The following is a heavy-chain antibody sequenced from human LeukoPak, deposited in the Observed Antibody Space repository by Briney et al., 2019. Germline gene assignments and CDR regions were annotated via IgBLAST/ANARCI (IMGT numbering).Heavy chain of an antibody. Sequence: GGSLRLSCAASGFTFNHYAMQWVRQAPGKGLEWVAVIWSDGNTQYYADSVRGRFTVSRDNPKNSLYLQMNSLRAEDTAVYYCARDREGGADSWGQGTLVTVSS. D-gene: IGHD3-16*01. J-gene: IGHJ5*01. V-gene: IGHV3-33*01. CDR3: ARDREGGADS. CDR1: GFTFNHYA. CDR2: IWSDGNTQ.